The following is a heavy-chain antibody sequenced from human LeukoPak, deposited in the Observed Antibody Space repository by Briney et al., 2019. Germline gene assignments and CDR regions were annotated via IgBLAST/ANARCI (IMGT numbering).Heavy chain of an antibody. Sequence: GGSLRLSCAASGFTFSSYWMSWVRQAPGKGLEWVANIKQDGSEKYYVDSVKGRFTISRDNSKNTLYLQMNSLRAEDTAVYYCAKDLWAVGAIYYWGQGTLVTVSS. CDR3: AKDLWAVGAIYY. CDR1: GFTFSSYW. V-gene: IGHV3-7*01. D-gene: IGHD1-26*01. J-gene: IGHJ4*02. CDR2: IKQDGSEK.